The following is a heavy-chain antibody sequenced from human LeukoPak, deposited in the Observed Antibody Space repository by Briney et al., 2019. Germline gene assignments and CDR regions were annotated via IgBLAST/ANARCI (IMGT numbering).Heavy chain of an antibody. CDR3: AKDQSYGGNSGVGY. J-gene: IGHJ4*02. Sequence: GGSLRLSCAASGFTFSSYGTHWVRQAPGKGLEWVAVIWYDGSNKYYADSVKGRFTVSRDNSKNTLYLQMNSLRAEDTAVYYCAKDQSYGGNSGVGYWGQGTLVTVSS. CDR1: GFTFSSYG. CDR2: IWYDGSNK. V-gene: IGHV3-33*06. D-gene: IGHD4-23*01.